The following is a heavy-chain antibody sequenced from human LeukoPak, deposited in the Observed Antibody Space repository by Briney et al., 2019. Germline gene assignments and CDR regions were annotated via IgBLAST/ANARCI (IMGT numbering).Heavy chain of an antibody. J-gene: IGHJ6*02. V-gene: IGHV3-21*01. Sequence: PGGSLRLSCAASGFTFSSYGMHWVRQAPGKGLEWVSSISSSSSYIYYADSVKGRFTISRDNAKNSLYLQMNSLRAEDTAVYYCARNPYSSSWYMKYYGMDVWGQGTTVTVSS. CDR2: ISSSSSYI. CDR3: ARNPYSSSWYMKYYGMDV. D-gene: IGHD6-13*01. CDR1: GFTFSSYG.